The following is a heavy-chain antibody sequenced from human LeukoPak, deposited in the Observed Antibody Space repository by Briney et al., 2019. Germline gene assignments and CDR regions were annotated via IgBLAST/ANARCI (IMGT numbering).Heavy chain of an antibody. Sequence: SETLSLTCAVSGASIHSYNWSWIRHPPGKGLEWIGHIYHSGSTKYNPSAKCRVTISVDTSKNEFSLKLNSVTAADTAVYYCASRSGEVGYFDLWGRGTLVTVSS. D-gene: IGHD6-25*01. CDR1: GASIHSYN. CDR2: IYHSGST. V-gene: IGHV4-59*01. CDR3: ASRSGEVGYFDL. J-gene: IGHJ2*01.